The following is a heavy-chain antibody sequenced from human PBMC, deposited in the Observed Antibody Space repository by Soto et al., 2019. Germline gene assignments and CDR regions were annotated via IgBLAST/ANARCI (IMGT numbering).Heavy chain of an antibody. V-gene: IGHV3-48*03. Sequence: EVKLVESGGGLVQPGGSLTLSCAASGFIFSNYEVDWVRQAPGKGLEWVSYISENSGTIYYADSVKGRFTISRDNAKNSLYLQMNSLRAEDTAVYFCVREYCSGGTCSDAFDIWGQGTLVTVSS. J-gene: IGHJ3*02. CDR2: ISENSGTI. CDR1: GFIFSNYE. D-gene: IGHD2-15*01. CDR3: VREYCSGGTCSDAFDI.